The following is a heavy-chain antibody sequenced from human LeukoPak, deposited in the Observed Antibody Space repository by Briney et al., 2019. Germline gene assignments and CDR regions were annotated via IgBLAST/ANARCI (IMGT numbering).Heavy chain of an antibody. CDR1: GYTFTSYG. V-gene: IGHV1-18*01. D-gene: IGHD3-22*01. CDR2: ISAYNGNT. CDR3: ARGLRYYESSGYYYVGDGGIDY. Sequence: ASVKVSCKASGYTFTSYGISWVRQAPGQGLEWMGWISAYNGNTNYAQKLQGRVTMTQDTSTSTAYMELRSLRSDDTAVHYCARGLRYYESSGYYYVGDGGIDYWGQGTLVTVSS. J-gene: IGHJ4*02.